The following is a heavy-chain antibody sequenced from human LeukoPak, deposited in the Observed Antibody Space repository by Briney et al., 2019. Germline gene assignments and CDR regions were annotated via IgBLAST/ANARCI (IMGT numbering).Heavy chain of an antibody. V-gene: IGHV3-74*01. Sequence: PRGSLRLSCAASGFTFSSYWMHWVRQAPGKGLVWVSHINTDGSNTNYAGSVKGRFTTSRDNAKNTLYLQINSLRAEDTAVYYCARDSGYSPDYWGQGTLVTVSS. D-gene: IGHD3-22*01. CDR2: INTDGSNT. CDR1: GFTFSSYW. CDR3: ARDSGYSPDY. J-gene: IGHJ4*02.